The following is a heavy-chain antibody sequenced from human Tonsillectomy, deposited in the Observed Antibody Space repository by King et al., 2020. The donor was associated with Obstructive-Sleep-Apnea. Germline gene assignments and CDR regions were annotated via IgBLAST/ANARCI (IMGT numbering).Heavy chain of an antibody. D-gene: IGHD1-7*01. CDR3: ASARGSDWNYAFDY. CDR2: ISYDGSNK. Sequence: VQLVESGGGVVQPGRSLRLSCAASGFTFSSYAMHWVRQAPGKGLEWVAVISYDGSNKYYADSVKGRFTISRDNSKNTLYLQMNSLRAEDTAVYYCASARGSDWNYAFDYWGPGTLVTVSS. J-gene: IGHJ4*02. V-gene: IGHV3-30*04. CDR1: GFTFSSYA.